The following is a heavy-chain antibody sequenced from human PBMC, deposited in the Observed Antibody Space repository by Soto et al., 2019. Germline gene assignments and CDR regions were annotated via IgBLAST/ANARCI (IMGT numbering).Heavy chain of an antibody. CDR3: AREVGFYDYVWGSYFDY. J-gene: IGHJ4*02. D-gene: IGHD3-16*01. CDR1: GFTFSSYW. V-gene: IGHV3-7*01. Sequence: PGGSLRLSCAASGFTFSSYWMSWVRQAPGKGLEWVANIKQDGSEKYYVDSVKGRFTISRDNAKNSLYLQMNSLRAEDTAVYYCAREVGFYDYVWGSYFDYWGQGTLVTVSS. CDR2: IKQDGSEK.